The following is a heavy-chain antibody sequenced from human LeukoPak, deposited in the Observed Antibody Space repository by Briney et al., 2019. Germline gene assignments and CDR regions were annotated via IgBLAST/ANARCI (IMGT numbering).Heavy chain of an antibody. D-gene: IGHD4-23*01. CDR2: IYTSGNT. CDR3: ARSDYGGPNDAFDI. V-gene: IGHV4-61*02. Sequence: SETLSLTCTVSGGSISSGISYWSWIRQPAGKGLEWIGRIYTSGNTDYNPSLKSRVTISVDTPKNQFFVKLSSVTAADTAVYYCARSDYGGPNDAFDIWGQGTMVTVAS. J-gene: IGHJ3*02. CDR1: GGSISSGISY.